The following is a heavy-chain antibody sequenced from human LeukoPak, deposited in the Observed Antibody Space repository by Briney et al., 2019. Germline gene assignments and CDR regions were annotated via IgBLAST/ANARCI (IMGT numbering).Heavy chain of an antibody. D-gene: IGHD3-22*01. CDR2: ISAYNGNT. V-gene: IGHV1-18*01. J-gene: IGHJ3*02. Sequence: ASVKVSCKASGYTFTSYGISWVRRAPGQGLEWMGWISAYNGNTNYAQKLQGRVTMTTDTSTSTAYMELRSLRSDDTAVYYCARDDLITMIQMGAFDIWGQGTMVTVSS. CDR1: GYTFTSYG. CDR3: ARDDLITMIQMGAFDI.